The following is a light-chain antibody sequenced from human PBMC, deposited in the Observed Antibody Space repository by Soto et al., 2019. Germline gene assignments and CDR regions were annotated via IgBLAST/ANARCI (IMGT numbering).Light chain of an antibody. Sequence: DIQMTQSPSTLSASVGDRVTITCRASQTLSSWLAWYQQKPGKAPKLLIYDVSSLESGVPSRFSGSGSGTEFTLTISSLQPDDFATYYCQQYNSYSLTFGVGTKVEMK. CDR2: DVS. CDR1: QTLSSW. J-gene: IGKJ4*01. V-gene: IGKV1-5*01. CDR3: QQYNSYSLT.